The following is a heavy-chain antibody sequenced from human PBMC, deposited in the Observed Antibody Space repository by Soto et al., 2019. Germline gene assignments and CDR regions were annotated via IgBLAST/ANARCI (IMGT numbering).Heavy chain of an antibody. CDR2: IGTAGDT. D-gene: IGHD2-2*01. J-gene: IGHJ3*02. V-gene: IGHV3-13*01. CDR1: GFTFSGYD. CDR3: ARAPLCSSTSCYGADAFDI. Sequence: GGSLRLSCAASGFTFSGYDMHWVRQATGKGLEWVSAIGTAGDTYYPGSVKGRFTISRENAKNSLYLQMNSLRAGDTAVYYCARAPLCSSTSCYGADAFDIWGQGTMVTVPS.